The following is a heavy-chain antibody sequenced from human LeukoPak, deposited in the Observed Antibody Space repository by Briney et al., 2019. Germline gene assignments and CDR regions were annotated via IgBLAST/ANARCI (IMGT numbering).Heavy chain of an antibody. CDR2: IYFSGST. CDR3: ASYYVGSSSFD. CDR1: GGSITTNNYY. J-gene: IGHJ4*02. Sequence: SETLSLTCTVSGGSITTNNYYWGWIRQPPGKALEWVGSIYFSGSTYYNPSLKSRVSVSADTSKNQFFLKLSSATAADTAVYYCASYYVGSSSFDWGQGTLVTVSS. V-gene: IGHV4-39*01. D-gene: IGHD3-10*01.